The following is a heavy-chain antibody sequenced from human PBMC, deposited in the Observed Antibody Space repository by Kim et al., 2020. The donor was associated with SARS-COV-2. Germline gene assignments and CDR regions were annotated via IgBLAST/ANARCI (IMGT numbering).Heavy chain of an antibody. CDR2: IYYSGST. D-gene: IGHD2-2*01. J-gene: IGHJ5*02. CDR3: ARQEGWDIVVVPAAIGNWFDP. CDR1: GGSISSSSYY. V-gene: IGHV4-39*01. Sequence: SETLSLTCTVSGGSISSSSYYWGWIRQPPGKGLEWIGSIYYSGSTYYNPSLKSRVTISVDTSKNQFSLKLSSVTAADTAVYYCARQEGWDIVVVPAAIGNWFDPWGQGTLVTVSS.